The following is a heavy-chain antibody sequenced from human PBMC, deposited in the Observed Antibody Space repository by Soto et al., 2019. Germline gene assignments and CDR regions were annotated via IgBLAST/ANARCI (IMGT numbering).Heavy chain of an antibody. V-gene: IGHV4-34*01. J-gene: IGHJ5*02. D-gene: IGHD2-2*01. CDR1: GGSFSGYY. CDR3: ARGRLQRRYCSSTSCNWFDP. CDR2: INHSGST. Sequence: SETLSLTCAVYGGSFSGYYWSWIRQPPGKGLEWIGEINHSGSTNYNPSLKSRVTISVDTSKNQFSLKLSSVTAADTAVYYCARGRLQRRYCSSTSCNWFDPWGQGTLVT.